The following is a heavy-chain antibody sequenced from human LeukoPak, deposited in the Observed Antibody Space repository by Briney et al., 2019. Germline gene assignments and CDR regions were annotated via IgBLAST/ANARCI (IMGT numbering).Heavy chain of an antibody. CDR3: ARAFSSGSYFAHDAFDI. D-gene: IGHD1-26*01. Sequence: GGSLRLSCAASGFTFSSYWMSWVRQAPGKGLEWVANIKQDGSEKYYVDSVKGRFTISRDNAKNSLYLQMNSLRAEDTAVYYCARAFSSGSYFAHDAFDIWGQGTMVTVSS. CDR1: GFTFSSYW. J-gene: IGHJ3*02. V-gene: IGHV3-7*01. CDR2: IKQDGSEK.